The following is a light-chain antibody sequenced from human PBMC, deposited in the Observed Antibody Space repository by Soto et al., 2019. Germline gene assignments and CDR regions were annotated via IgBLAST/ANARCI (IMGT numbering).Light chain of an antibody. CDR1: ETVRSN. CDR3: QQYNNWWT. CDR2: AAS. Sequence: DIVMTQSPATMSVSPGERATLSCRASETVRSNLAWYQQKPGQAPRLLIYAASTRATGIPARFIGNGSGTEFTLTISSLQSEDFAVYYCQQYNNWWTFGQGTKVDIK. J-gene: IGKJ1*01. V-gene: IGKV3D-15*01.